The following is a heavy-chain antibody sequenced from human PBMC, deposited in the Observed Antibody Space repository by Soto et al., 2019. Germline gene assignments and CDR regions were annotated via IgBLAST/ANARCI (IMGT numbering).Heavy chain of an antibody. V-gene: IGHV4-4*02. CDR2: IFHSGST. J-gene: IGHJ4*02. CDR1: GGSIRSNNW. D-gene: IGHD1-26*01. Sequence: SETLSLTCAVSGGSIRSNNWWSWVRQPPGKGLEWIGEIFHSGSTNYNPSLKTRVTISVDKSKNQFSLKLSSVTAADTAVYYCARVYSGSYFDYWGPGTLVTVSS. CDR3: ARVYSGSYFDY.